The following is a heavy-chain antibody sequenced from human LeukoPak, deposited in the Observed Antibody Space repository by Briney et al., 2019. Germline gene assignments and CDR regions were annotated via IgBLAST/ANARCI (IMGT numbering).Heavy chain of an antibody. CDR1: GYTFTSYY. V-gene: IGHV1-46*01. CDR3: ARGVGATDFDY. J-gene: IGHJ4*02. D-gene: IGHD1-26*01. CDR2: INPSGGST. Sequence: ASVKVSCKASGYTFTSYYMHWVRQAPGQGLEWMGIINPSGGSTSYAQKFQGRVTMTRDTSISTAYMELSRLRSDDTAVYYCARGVGATDFDYWGQGTLVTASS.